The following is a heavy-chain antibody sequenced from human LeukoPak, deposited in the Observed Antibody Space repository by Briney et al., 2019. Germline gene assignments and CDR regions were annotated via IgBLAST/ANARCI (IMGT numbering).Heavy chain of an antibody. J-gene: IGHJ5*02. CDR1: GGSISSNNYY. V-gene: IGHV4-39*07. CDR2: INDGGST. D-gene: IGHD4-17*01. CDR3: VRDDFGDYTRRFDP. Sequence: SETLSLTCTVSGGSISSNNYYWGWLRQPPGRGLEWIASINDGGSTYCNPSLKSRVTMLVDTSKNQFSLRLSSVTAADTAMYYCVRDDFGDYTRRFDPWGQGTLVTVSS.